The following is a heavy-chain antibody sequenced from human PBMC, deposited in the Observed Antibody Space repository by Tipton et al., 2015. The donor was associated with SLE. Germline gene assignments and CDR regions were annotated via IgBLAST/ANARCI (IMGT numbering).Heavy chain of an antibody. Sequence: TLSLTCTVSGGSISSYYWSWIRQPPGKGLEWVGYIYYSGSTNYNPSLKSRVTISVDTSKNQFSLKLSSVTAADTAVYYCARDRGSSGSFDYWGQGTLVTVSS. CDR2: IYYSGST. J-gene: IGHJ4*02. CDR1: GGSISSYY. D-gene: IGHD6-13*01. CDR3: ARDRGSSGSFDY. V-gene: IGHV4-59*01.